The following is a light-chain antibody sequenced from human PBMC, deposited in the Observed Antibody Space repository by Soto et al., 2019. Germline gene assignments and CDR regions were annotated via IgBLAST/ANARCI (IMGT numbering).Light chain of an antibody. CDR1: SSDVVGYNY. Sequence: QSVLTQPASVSGSRGQSITISCTGTSSDVVGYNYVSWYQHHPGKAPKLIIYDVSNRPSGVSTRFSGSKSGNTASLTISGLQAEDEADYYCSSYTSRNTPFYVFRTGTKVTVL. CDR3: SSYTSRNTPFYV. CDR2: DVS. V-gene: IGLV2-14*03. J-gene: IGLJ1*01.